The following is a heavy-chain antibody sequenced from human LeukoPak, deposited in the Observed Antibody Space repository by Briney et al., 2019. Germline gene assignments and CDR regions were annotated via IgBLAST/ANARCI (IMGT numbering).Heavy chain of an antibody. D-gene: IGHD2-2*01. J-gene: IGHJ5*02. CDR1: GGAISSYY. V-gene: IGHV4-59*01. Sequence: PSETLSLTCTVSGGAISSYYWSWIRQPPGKGLEWIGDIYYSGSTNYNPSLKSRVTISVDTSKNQFSLKLSSVTAADTAVYYCARGRNQRIVVVPAANWFDPWGQGTLVTVSS. CDR2: IYYSGST. CDR3: ARGRNQRIVVVPAANWFDP.